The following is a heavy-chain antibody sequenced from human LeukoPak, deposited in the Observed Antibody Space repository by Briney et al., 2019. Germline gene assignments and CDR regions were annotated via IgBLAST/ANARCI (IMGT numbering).Heavy chain of an antibody. V-gene: IGHV3-23*01. CDR1: GFTFSSYA. J-gene: IGHJ4*02. CDR3: AREKGDCSSTSCQRGFDY. Sequence: GGSLRLSCAASGFTFSSYAMSWVRQAPGKGLEWVSAISGSGGSTYYADSVKGRFTISRDNAKNSLYLQMNSLRAEDTAVYYCAREKGDCSSTSCQRGFDYWGQGTLVTVSS. D-gene: IGHD2-2*01. CDR2: ISGSGGST.